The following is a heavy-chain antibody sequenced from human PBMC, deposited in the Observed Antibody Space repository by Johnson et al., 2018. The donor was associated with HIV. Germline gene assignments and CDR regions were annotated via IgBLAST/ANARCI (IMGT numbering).Heavy chain of an antibody. Sequence: QVQLVESGGGVVQPGRSLSLSCVASGFTFSSYAMHWVRQAPGKGLEWVAVISYDGTDTYYAASVKGRFSISRDTAENTLYLQMNSLRVEDTAVYYCVRDADDAFDVWGQGTMVTVSS. V-gene: IGHV3-30*04. CDR1: GFTFSSYA. CDR2: ISYDGTDT. CDR3: VRDADDAFDV. J-gene: IGHJ3*01.